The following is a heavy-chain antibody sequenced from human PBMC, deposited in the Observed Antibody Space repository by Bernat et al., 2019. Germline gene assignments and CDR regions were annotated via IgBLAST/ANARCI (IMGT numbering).Heavy chain of an antibody. CDR2: IYYSGST. D-gene: IGHD2-2*02. V-gene: IGHV4-31*03. J-gene: IGHJ4*02. CDR3: AREMSGYCSSTSCYTGGFDY. CDR1: GGSISSGGYY. Sequence: QVQLQESGPGLVKPSQTLSLTCTVSGGSISSGGYYWSWIRQHPGKGLEWMGYIYYSGSTYYNPSLKSRVTISVDTSKNQFSLKLSSVTAADTAVYYCAREMSGYCSSTSCYTGGFDYWGQGTLVTVSS.